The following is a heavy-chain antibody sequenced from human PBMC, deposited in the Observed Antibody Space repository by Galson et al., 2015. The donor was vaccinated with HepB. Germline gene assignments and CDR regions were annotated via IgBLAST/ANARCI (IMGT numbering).Heavy chain of an antibody. CDR3: VGEYYDDDDYYYSGMDV. J-gene: IGHJ6*02. CDR1: GFTFTNYW. Sequence: SLRLSCAASGFTFTNYWMHWVRQAPGKGLVWVSRINMDGRSTTYADSVKGRFTISRDSAKLYLQMNSLRAEDTAVYFCVGEYYDDDDYYYSGMDVWGQGTTVTVSS. D-gene: IGHD3-16*01. V-gene: IGHV3-74*01. CDR2: INMDGRST.